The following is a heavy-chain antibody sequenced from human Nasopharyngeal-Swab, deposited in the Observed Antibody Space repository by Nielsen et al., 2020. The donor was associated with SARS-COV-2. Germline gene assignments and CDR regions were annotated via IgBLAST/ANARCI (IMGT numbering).Heavy chain of an antibody. Sequence: GGSLRLSCAASGFTFSSYSMNWVRQAPGKGLEWVSSISSSSSYIYYADSVKGRFTISRDNAKNPLYLQMNSLRAEDTAVYYCARATYYYDSSGYFDYWGQGTLVTVSS. CDR1: GFTFSSYS. V-gene: IGHV3-21*01. CDR2: ISSSSSYI. D-gene: IGHD3-22*01. J-gene: IGHJ4*02. CDR3: ARATYYYDSSGYFDY.